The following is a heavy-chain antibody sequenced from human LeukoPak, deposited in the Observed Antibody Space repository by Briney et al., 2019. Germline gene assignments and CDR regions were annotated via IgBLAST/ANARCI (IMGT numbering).Heavy chain of an antibody. J-gene: IGHJ4*02. Sequence: GGSLRLSCAASGFTFSSYVMSWVRQAPGKGLEWVSAISGSGGSTYYADSVKGRFTISRDNSKNTLYLQMNSLRAEDTAVYYCAKSTMVIQAALRYWGQGTLVTVSS. CDR1: GFTFSSYV. CDR2: ISGSGGST. V-gene: IGHV3-23*01. D-gene: IGHD3-10*01. CDR3: AKSTMVIQAALRY.